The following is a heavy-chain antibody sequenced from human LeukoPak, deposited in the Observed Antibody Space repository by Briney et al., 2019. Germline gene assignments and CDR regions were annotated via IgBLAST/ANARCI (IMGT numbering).Heavy chain of an antibody. D-gene: IGHD3-10*01. CDR3: ARQYGSGSAYTPVVDL. Sequence: SETLSLTCTVSGGSISSHYYWIWIRQPPGKGLEWIGSIYYSGSTYYNPSLKSRVTISVDTSKNQFSLKLTSLTAAETAVYYCARQYGSGSAYTPVVDLWGQGTLVTVSS. CDR1: GGSISSHYY. V-gene: IGHV4-39*01. J-gene: IGHJ4*02. CDR2: IYYSGST.